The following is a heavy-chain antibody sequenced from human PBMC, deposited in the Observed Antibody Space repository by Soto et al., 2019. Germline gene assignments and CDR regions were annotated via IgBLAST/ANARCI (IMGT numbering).Heavy chain of an antibody. CDR3: ARGGEDCSGGSCYLWFDP. CDR1: GYTFTSYG. V-gene: IGHV1-18*01. J-gene: IGHJ5*02. CDR2: ISAYNGNT. D-gene: IGHD2-15*01. Sequence: ASVKVSCKASGYTFTSYGISWVRQAPGQGLEWMGWISAYNGNTNYAQKLQGRVTMTTDTSTSTAYMELRSLRSEDTAVYYCARGGEDCSGGSCYLWFDPWGQGTLVTVSS.